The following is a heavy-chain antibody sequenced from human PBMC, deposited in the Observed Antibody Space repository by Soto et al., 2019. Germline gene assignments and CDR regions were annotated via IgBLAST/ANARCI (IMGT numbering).Heavy chain of an antibody. Sequence: SVKVSCKASGGTFSSYAFSWVRQAPGQGLEWMGGIIPIFGTANYAQKFQGRVTITADKSTSTAYMELSSLRSEDTAVYYCARDTPTDRGCSSTSCYYAFDIRGQGTMVTVSS. D-gene: IGHD2-2*01. CDR3: ARDTPTDRGCSSTSCYYAFDI. CDR2: IIPIFGTA. CDR1: GGTFSSYA. J-gene: IGHJ3*02. V-gene: IGHV1-69*06.